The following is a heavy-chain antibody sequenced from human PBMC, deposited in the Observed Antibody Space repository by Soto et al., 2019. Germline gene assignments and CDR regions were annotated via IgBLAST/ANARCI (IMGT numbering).Heavy chain of an antibody. Sequence: QVQLQESGPGLVKPSGSLPLSCTVSAGSISSYYWIWIRQPPGERLEYVGYIYYSGSTNYNPSLKSRLTISIDTSKNQFSLKLTSLTPTDTAIYYCAGEDCSGGTCSGAVDIWGQGTMVTVSS. D-gene: IGHD2-15*01. V-gene: IGHV4-59*01. CDR3: AGEDCSGGTCSGAVDI. CDR2: IYYSGST. CDR1: AGSISSYY. J-gene: IGHJ3*02.